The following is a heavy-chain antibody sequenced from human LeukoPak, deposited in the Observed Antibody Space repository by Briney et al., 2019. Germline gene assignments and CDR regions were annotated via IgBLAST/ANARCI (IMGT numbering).Heavy chain of an antibody. J-gene: IGHJ4*02. CDR3: ARGGLGELLIDY. V-gene: IGHV4-34*01. CDR1: GGSFSGYY. Sequence: SETLSLTCAVYGGSFSGYYWSWIRQPPGKGLEWIGEINHSGSTNYNPSLKSRVTISVDRSKNQFSLKLSSVTAADTAVYYCARGGLGELLIDYWGQGTLVTVSS. CDR2: INHSGST. D-gene: IGHD3-10*01.